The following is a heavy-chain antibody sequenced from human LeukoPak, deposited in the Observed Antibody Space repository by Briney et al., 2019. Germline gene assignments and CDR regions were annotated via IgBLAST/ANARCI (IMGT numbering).Heavy chain of an antibody. J-gene: IGHJ3*02. CDR3: ARVGFLEWLLRGAFDI. Sequence: PGGSLRLSCAASGFTFSSYWMSWVRQAPGKGLEWVANIKQGGSEKYYVDSVKGRFTISRDNAKNSLYLQMNSLRAEDTAVYYCARVGFLEWLLRGAFDIWGQGTMVTVSS. CDR1: GFTFSSYW. D-gene: IGHD3-3*01. V-gene: IGHV3-7*01. CDR2: IKQGGSEK.